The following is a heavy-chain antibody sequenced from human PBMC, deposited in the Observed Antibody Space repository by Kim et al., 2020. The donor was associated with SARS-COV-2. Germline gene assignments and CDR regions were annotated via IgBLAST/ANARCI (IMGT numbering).Heavy chain of an antibody. V-gene: IGHV3-21*01. D-gene: IGHD1-1*01. CDR3: ASRPDQMSTIRGHFVY. Sequence: GGSLRLSCAASGFTFSSYSMNWVRQAPGKGLEWVSSISISSSNKYYTDSVRGRFTVSRDNAKNSLYLQMNSLRAEDTAVYYCASRPDQMSTIRGHFVYWGEGTLFTVSS. CDR2: ISISSSNK. J-gene: IGHJ4*02. CDR1: GFTFSSYS.